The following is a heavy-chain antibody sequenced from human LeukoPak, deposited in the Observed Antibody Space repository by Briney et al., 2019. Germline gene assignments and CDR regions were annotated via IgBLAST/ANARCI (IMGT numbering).Heavy chain of an antibody. D-gene: IGHD3-22*01. J-gene: IGHJ4*02. V-gene: IGHV4-34*01. CDR2: INHSGTT. CDR1: GGSFSGYY. Sequence: PPETLSLTCAVYGGSFSGYYWSWIRQPPGKGLEWIGEINHSGTTNYNPSLKSRVTISVDTSKNQFSLRLRSVTAADTAVYYCAKINFGGYYYDSSGYLPDYWGQGTLVTVSS. CDR3: AKINFGGYYYDSSGYLPDY.